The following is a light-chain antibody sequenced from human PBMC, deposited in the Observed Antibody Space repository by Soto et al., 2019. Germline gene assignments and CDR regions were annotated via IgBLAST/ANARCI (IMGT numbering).Light chain of an antibody. CDR2: WAS. CDR1: QSVFYNSNNKHY. CDR3: QQYYTTPLT. Sequence: DIVMTQSPDSLAVSLGERATINCKSSQSVFYNSNNKHYLAWYQHKPGQPPRLLICWASTRESGVPDRFSGSGSGTDFTLTISNLQAEDVAVYYCQQYYTTPLTFGGGTKVEIK. V-gene: IGKV4-1*01. J-gene: IGKJ4*01.